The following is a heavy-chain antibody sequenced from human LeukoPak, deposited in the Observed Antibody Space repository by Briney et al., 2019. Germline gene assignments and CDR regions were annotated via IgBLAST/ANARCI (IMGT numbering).Heavy chain of an antibody. D-gene: IGHD1-26*01. CDR2: INWNGGST. J-gene: IGHJ5*02. CDR3: ARDAEGATNWFDP. V-gene: IGHV3-20*01. Sequence: GGSLRLSCAASGFTFSSYSMNWVRQAPGKGLEWVSGINWNGGSTGYADSVKGRFTISRDNAKNSLYLQMNSLRAEDTALYHCARDAEGATNWFDPWGQGTLVTVSS. CDR1: GFTFSSYS.